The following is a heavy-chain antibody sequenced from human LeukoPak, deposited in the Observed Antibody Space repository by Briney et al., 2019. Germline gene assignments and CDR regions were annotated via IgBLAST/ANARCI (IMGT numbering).Heavy chain of an antibody. CDR3: ARGHRVYYYDSSTLGY. CDR2: INHSGST. J-gene: IGHJ4*02. CDR1: GGSFSGYY. D-gene: IGHD3-22*01. V-gene: IGHV4-34*01. Sequence: SETLSLTCAVYGGSFSGYYWSWIRQPPGKGLEWIGEINHSGSTNYNPSLKSRVTISVDTSKNQFSLKLSSVTAADTAVYYCARGHRVYYYDSSTLGYWGQGTLVTVSS.